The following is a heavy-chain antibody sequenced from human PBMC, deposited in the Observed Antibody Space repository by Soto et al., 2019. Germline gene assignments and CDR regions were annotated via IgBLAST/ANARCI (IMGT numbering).Heavy chain of an antibody. J-gene: IGHJ6*02. D-gene: IGHD3-16*01. CDR2: NNPNSGGT. V-gene: IGHV1-2*04. Sequence: ASVKVSCKASGYTFTGYYMHWVRQAPGQGLEWMGWNNPNSGGTNYAQKFQGWVTMTRDTSISTAYMELSRLRSDDTAVYYCAREAGGFDYYSGMDVWGQGTTVTVSS. CDR3: AREAGGFDYYSGMDV. CDR1: GYTFTGYY.